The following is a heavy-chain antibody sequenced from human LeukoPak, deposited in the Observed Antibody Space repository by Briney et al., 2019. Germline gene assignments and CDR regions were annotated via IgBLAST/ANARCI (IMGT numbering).Heavy chain of an antibody. D-gene: IGHD5-24*01. Sequence: SETLSLTCTVSGGSISSYYWSWIRQPPGKGLEWIGCIYYSGSTNYNPSLKSRVTISVDTSKNQFSLKLSSVTAADTAVYYCAKSRDGYNLLNYWGQGTLVTVSS. CDR2: IYYSGST. CDR3: AKSRDGYNLLNY. CDR1: GGSISSYY. J-gene: IGHJ4*02. V-gene: IGHV4-59*01.